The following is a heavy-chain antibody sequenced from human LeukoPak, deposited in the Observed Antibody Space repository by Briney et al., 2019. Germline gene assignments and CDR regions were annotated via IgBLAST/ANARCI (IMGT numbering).Heavy chain of an antibody. V-gene: IGHV4-39*01. CDR2: IYYSGST. CDR3: ARLQRITIFGVVMRAFDY. D-gene: IGHD3-3*01. Sequence: PSETLSLTCTVSGGSISSSSYYWGWIRQPPGKGLEWIGSIYYSGSTDYNPSLKSRVTISVDTSKNQLSLKLSSVTAADTAVYYCARLQRITIFGVVMRAFDYWGQGTLVTVSS. CDR1: GGSISSSSYY. J-gene: IGHJ4*02.